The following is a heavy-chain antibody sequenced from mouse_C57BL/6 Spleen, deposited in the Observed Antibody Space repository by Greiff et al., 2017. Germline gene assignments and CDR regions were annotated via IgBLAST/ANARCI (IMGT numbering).Heavy chain of an antibody. CDR1: GYTFTSYW. CDR3: ARFERDWFAY. CDR2: IDPSDSYT. Sequence: VQLQQPGAELVKPGASVKLSCKASGYTFTSYWMQWVKQRPGQGLEWIGEIDPSDSYTNYNQKFKGKATLTVDTSSSTAYMQLSSLTSEDSAVYYCARFERDWFAYWGQGTLVTVSA. V-gene: IGHV1-50*01. J-gene: IGHJ3*01.